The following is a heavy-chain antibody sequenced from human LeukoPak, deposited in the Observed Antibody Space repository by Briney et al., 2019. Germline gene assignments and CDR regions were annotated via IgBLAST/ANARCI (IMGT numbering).Heavy chain of an antibody. CDR2: INPNSGGT. CDR1: GYTFTGYY. Sequence: GASVKVSCKASGYTFTGYYMHWVRQAPGQGLEWMEWINPNSGGTNYAQKFQGRVTMTRNTSISTAYMELSSLRSEDTAVYYCAREEGWFDPWGQGTLVTVSS. CDR3: AREEGWFDP. J-gene: IGHJ5*02. V-gene: IGHV1-2*02.